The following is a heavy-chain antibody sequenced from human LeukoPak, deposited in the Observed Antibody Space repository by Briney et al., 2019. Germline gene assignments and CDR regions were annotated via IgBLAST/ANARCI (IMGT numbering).Heavy chain of an antibody. CDR2: INHSGST. J-gene: IGHJ4*02. V-gene: IGHV4-34*01. D-gene: IGHD5-18*01. CDR1: GGSFSGYY. Sequence: SETLSLTCAVYGGSFSGYYWSWIRQPPGKGLEWIGEINHSGSTNYDPSLESRVTISVDMSKNQFSLKLSSVTAADTAVYYCARARGYSYGPFDYWGQGTLVTVSS. CDR3: ARARGYSYGPFDY.